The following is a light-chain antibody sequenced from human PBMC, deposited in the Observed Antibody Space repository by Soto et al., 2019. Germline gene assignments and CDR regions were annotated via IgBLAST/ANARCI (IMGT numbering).Light chain of an antibody. V-gene: IGKV1-33*01. J-gene: IGKJ4*01. CDR2: DAS. CDR3: HTLPPRT. CDR1: QDITNY. Sequence: DIQMTQSPSSLSASVGDRVTITCQASQDITNYLNWCQQKPGKAPNLLIYDASNFTTGVPSRVSGSSSATDFTFTISSRQPEHIATYKYHTLPPRTFGGGTKVEIE.